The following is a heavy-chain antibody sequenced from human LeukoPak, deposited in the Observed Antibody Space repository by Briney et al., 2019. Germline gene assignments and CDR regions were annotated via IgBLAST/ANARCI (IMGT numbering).Heavy chain of an antibody. V-gene: IGHV3-66*02. D-gene: IGHD2-2*01. Sequence: QPGGSLRLSCAASGFTVSSNYMSWVRQAPGKGLEWVSVIYSGGGTYYADSVKGRFTISRDNSKNTLYLQMNSLRAEDTAVYYCARENIVVVPAAHAFDIWGQGTMVTVSS. CDR2: IYSGGGT. J-gene: IGHJ3*02. CDR1: GFTVSSNY. CDR3: ARENIVVVPAAHAFDI.